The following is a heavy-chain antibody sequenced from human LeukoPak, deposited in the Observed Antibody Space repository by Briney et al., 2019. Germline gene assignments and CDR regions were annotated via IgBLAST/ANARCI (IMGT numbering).Heavy chain of an antibody. V-gene: IGHV4-4*02. CDR1: GGSISSSKW. D-gene: IGHD3-22*01. Sequence: SGTLSLTCAVSGGSISSSKWWSWVRQPPGKGLEWIGEIYDSGNTNYNPSLKSRVTISVDKSKDQFSLRLTSVTAADTAVYYCARGDTSGYPDKWGQGSLVTVSS. CDR3: ARGDTSGYPDK. J-gene: IGHJ4*02. CDR2: IYDSGNT.